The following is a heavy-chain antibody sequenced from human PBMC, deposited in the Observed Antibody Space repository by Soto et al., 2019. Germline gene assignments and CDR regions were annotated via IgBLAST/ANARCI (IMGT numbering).Heavy chain of an antibody. Sequence: GGSLRLSCAASGFTFSSYGMHWVRQAPGKGLEWVAVIWYDGSNKYYADSVKGRFTISRDNSKNTLYLQMNSLRAEDTAVYYCVRPSIIYYDSSGSAFDIWGQGTMVTVSS. CDR2: IWYDGSNK. D-gene: IGHD3-22*01. CDR3: VRPSIIYYDSSGSAFDI. CDR1: GFTFSSYG. V-gene: IGHV3-33*01. J-gene: IGHJ3*02.